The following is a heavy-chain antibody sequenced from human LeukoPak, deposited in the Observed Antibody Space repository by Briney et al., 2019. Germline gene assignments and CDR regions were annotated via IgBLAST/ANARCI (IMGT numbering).Heavy chain of an antibody. D-gene: IGHD1-26*01. CDR1: GYSFSSKD. CDR2: ISTHNGNR. J-gene: IGHJ4*02. V-gene: IGHV1-18*01. CDR3: ARSVYSGSRGSYFDH. Sequence: GASVKVSCKASGYSFSSKDISWVRQAPGQGLEWMGRISTHNGNRDYAQKVQGRVTMTADTSTSTAYMELESLRSDDTALYYRARSVYSGSRGSYFDHWGQGTLVTVSS.